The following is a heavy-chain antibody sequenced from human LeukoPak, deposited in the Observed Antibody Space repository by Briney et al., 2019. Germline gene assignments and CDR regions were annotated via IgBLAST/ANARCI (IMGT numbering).Heavy chain of an antibody. V-gene: IGHV4-34*01. Sequence: PSETLSLTCAVYGGSFSGYYWSWIRQPPGKGLEWIGEINHSGSTNYNPSLKSRVTISVDTSQNQFSLKLSSVTAADTAVYYCARSVEGYCSGGSCYSYYYYMGVWGKGTTVTVSS. D-gene: IGHD2-15*01. CDR1: GGSFSGYY. CDR2: INHSGST. CDR3: ARSVEGYCSGGSCYSYYYYMGV. J-gene: IGHJ6*03.